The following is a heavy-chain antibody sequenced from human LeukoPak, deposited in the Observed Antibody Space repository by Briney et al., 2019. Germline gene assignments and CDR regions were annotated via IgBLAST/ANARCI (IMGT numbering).Heavy chain of an antibody. Sequence: GGSLRLSCAASGFTFSSYAMSWVRRAPGKGLEWVSAISGSGGSTYYADSVKGRFTISRDNSKNTLYLQMNSLRAEDTAVYYYAKASLGVWGSYRSSNSIDYWGQGTLVTVSS. V-gene: IGHV3-23*01. CDR2: ISGSGGST. D-gene: IGHD3-16*02. J-gene: IGHJ4*02. CDR1: GFTFSSYA. CDR3: AKASLGVWGSYRSSNSIDY.